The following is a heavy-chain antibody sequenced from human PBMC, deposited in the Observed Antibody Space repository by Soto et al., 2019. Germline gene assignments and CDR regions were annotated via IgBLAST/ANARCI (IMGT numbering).Heavy chain of an antibody. CDR2: INHSGST. D-gene: IGHD3-9*01. CDR3: ARERRKYYDILTGYYDAFDI. J-gene: IGHJ3*02. V-gene: IGHV4-34*01. CDR1: GGSFSGYY. Sequence: SETLSLTCAVYGGSFSGYYWSWIRQPPGKGLEWIGEINHSGSTNYNPSLKSRVTISVDTSKNQFSLKLSSVTAADTAVYYCARERRKYYDILTGYYDAFDIWGQGTMVTVSS.